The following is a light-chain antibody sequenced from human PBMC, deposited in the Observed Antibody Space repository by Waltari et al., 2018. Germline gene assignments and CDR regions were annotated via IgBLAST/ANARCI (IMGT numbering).Light chain of an antibody. V-gene: IGLV2-14*03. J-gene: IGLJ3*02. Sequence: QSALTQPASVSGSPGQSITISCTGTSSDVGGYNYVSWYQQHPGKAPKLMIYDVSNRPSGVSIRFSGSNSGNTASLTISGLQAEDEADYYCSSYTSSSTRMFGGGTKVTVL. CDR1: SSDVGGYNY. CDR3: SSYTSSSTRM. CDR2: DVS.